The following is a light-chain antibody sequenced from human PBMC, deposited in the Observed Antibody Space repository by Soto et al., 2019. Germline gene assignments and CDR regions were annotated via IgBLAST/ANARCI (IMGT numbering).Light chain of an antibody. CDR1: SSDVGGYNS. CDR3: SSYTSSSTPCV. V-gene: IGLV2-14*01. CDR2: EVS. Sequence: LTQPASVSGSPGQSITISCTGTSSDVGGYNSVSWYQQHPGKAPKLMIYEVSNRPSGVSNRFSGSKSGSTASLTISGLQAEDEADYYCSSYTSSSTPCVFGTGTKVTVL. J-gene: IGLJ1*01.